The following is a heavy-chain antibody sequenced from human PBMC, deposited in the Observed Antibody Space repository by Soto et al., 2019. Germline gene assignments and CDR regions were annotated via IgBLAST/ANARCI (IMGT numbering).Heavy chain of an antibody. Sequence: QVQLQESGPGLVKPSQTLSLTCTVSGGSISSGDYYWSWIRQPPGKGLEWIGYIYYSGSTYYNPSLKSRVTISVDTSKNQFSLKLSSVTAADTAVYYCARDVPNEDDPRGYTNPPYYYGMDVWGQGTTVTVSS. CDR1: GGSISSGDYY. V-gene: IGHV4-30-4*01. D-gene: IGHD6-13*01. CDR2: IYYSGST. CDR3: ARDVPNEDDPRGYTNPPYYYGMDV. J-gene: IGHJ6*02.